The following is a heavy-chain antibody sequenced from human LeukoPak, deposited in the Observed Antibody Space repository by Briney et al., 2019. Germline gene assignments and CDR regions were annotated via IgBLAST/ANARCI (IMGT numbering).Heavy chain of an antibody. CDR2: IYTSGST. V-gene: IGHV4-61*02. CDR1: GGSISSGSYY. CDR3: ARSLGLYCSSTSCYTFDY. J-gene: IGHJ4*02. D-gene: IGHD2-2*02. Sequence: SETLSLICTVSGGSISSGSYYWSWIRQPAGKGLEWIGRIYTSGSTNYNPSLKSRVTISVDTSKNKFSLKLSSVTAADTAVYYCARSLGLYCSSTSCYTFDYWGQGTLVTVSP.